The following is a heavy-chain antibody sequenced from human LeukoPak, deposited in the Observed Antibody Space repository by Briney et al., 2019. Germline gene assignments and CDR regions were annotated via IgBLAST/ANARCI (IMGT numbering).Heavy chain of an antibody. V-gene: IGHV1-2*02. J-gene: IGHJ4*02. CDR2: INPNSGGT. D-gene: IGHD2-21*01. CDR1: GYTFTGYY. CDR3: ARSPHYAYCGGDCYIDY. Sequence: GASVKVSCKASGYTFTGYYMHWVRQAPGQGLEWMGWINPNSGGTNYAQKFQGRVNMTRDTSISTAYMELSRLRSDDTAVYYCARSPHYAYCGGDCYIDYWGQGTLVTVSS.